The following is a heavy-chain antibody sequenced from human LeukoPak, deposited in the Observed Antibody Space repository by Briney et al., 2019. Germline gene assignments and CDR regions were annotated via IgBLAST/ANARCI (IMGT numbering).Heavy chain of an antibody. CDR2: INPNSGGT. D-gene: IGHD3-16*01. J-gene: IGHJ4*02. CDR3: ASLGDPDY. CDR1: GYTFSDYY. Sequence: EPSVKVSCKASGYTFSDYYMHWVRQAPRQGLEWMGWINPNSGGTNYAQKFQGRVTMTRDTSISTAYMELSRLRSDDTAVYYCASLGDPDYWGQGTLVTVSS. V-gene: IGHV1-2*02.